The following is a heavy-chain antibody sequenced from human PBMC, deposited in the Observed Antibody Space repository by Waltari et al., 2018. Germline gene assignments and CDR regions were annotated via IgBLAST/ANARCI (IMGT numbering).Heavy chain of an antibody. CDR3: TRPPGDRRRDY. J-gene: IGHJ4*02. CDR1: YY. Sequence: YYVGWIRQGPGKGLEWMSYISGSGSTVYYADPVKGRFSISRDNGKNSLYLQMNSLRAEDTAVYYCTRPPGDRRRDYWGQGTLVTVSS. V-gene: IGHV3-11*01. D-gene: IGHD3-10*01. CDR2: ISGSGSTV.